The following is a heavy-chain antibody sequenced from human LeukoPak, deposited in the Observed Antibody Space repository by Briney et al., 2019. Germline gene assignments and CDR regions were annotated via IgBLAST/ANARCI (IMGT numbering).Heavy chain of an antibody. Sequence: ASVKVSCKASGYSFTSYYMNWVRQAPGQGLEWMGTINPSGGSTSCAQKFQGRVTMTRDTSTSTVYLELSSLRFEDTAVYYCARERLVGWGDDACDIWGQGTMVTVSS. J-gene: IGHJ3*02. CDR1: GYSFTSYY. V-gene: IGHV1-46*01. D-gene: IGHD3-9*01. CDR2: INPSGGST. CDR3: ARERLVGWGDDACDI.